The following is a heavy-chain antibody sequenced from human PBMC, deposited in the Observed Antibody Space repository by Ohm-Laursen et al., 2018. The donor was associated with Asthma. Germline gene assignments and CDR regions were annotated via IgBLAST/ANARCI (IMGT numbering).Heavy chain of an antibody. J-gene: IGHJ4*02. D-gene: IGHD3-16*01. V-gene: IGHV3-21*01. CDR2: ISTASSFI. CDR3: VRNPRVCDY. Sequence: GSLRLSCAASGYTFSRYSIHWVRQIPGKGLEWVASISTASSFIYYADSVRGRFTISRDNAKNSLFLQMNNLRAEDTAVYYCVRNPRVCDYWGQGTLVTVSS. CDR1: GYTFSRYS.